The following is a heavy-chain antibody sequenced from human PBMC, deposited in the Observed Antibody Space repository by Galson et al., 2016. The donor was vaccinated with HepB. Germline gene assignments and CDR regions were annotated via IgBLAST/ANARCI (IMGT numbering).Heavy chain of an antibody. V-gene: IGHV3-53*01. Sequence: SLRLSCAASGLSVSSDYMSWVRQALGKGLEWVAVIPSGGYTYYAQSVKGRLTISRDNSKNTLYLQMNRLRAEDTAVYYCARATRYFDWRYQYGMDVWGKGTTVTVSS. D-gene: IGHD3-9*01. CDR2: IPSGGYT. J-gene: IGHJ6*04. CDR1: GLSVSSDY. CDR3: ARATRYFDWRYQYGMDV.